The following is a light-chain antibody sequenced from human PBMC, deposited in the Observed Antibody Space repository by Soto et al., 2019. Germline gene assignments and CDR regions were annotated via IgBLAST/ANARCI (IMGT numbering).Light chain of an antibody. CDR3: HQYDHWPLT. Sequence: VLAQSLAALSVSPDERKTLSCRASQSVSNKLAWYQQKPGQAPRLLISDTSTRATGIPAGFSGSGSGTEFTLTVSSLQSEDFALYFCHQYDHWPLTFAGGAKVDIK. V-gene: IGKV3D-15*01. CDR2: DTS. CDR1: QSVSNK. J-gene: IGKJ4*01.